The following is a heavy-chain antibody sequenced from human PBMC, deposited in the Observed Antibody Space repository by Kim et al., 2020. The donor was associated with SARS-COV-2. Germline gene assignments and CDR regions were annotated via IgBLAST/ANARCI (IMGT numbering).Heavy chain of an antibody. CDR1: GGSISSYY. V-gene: IGHV4-59*13. Sequence: SETLSLTCTVSGGSISSYYWSWIRQPPGKGLEWIGYIYYSGSTNYNPSLKSRVTISVDTSKNQFSLKLSSVTAADTAVYYCARALGAVGSNDAFDIWGQGTMFSVSS. CDR2: IYYSGST. J-gene: IGHJ3*02. CDR3: ARALGAVGSNDAFDI. D-gene: IGHD6-13*01.